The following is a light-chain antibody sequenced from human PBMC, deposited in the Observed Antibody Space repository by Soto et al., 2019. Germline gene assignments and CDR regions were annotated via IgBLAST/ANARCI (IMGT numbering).Light chain of an antibody. Sequence: DIVMTQSQDSLAVSLGERATINCKSSQSVLYSSNNKNYLAWYQQKPGQPPKLLIYWASTRESGVPDRFSGSGSGTDFTLPVSSLQAEDVAVYYCQQYYSTLALTFGGGTKVEIK. CDR1: QSVLYSSNNKNY. CDR3: QQYYSTLALT. J-gene: IGKJ4*01. CDR2: WAS. V-gene: IGKV4-1*01.